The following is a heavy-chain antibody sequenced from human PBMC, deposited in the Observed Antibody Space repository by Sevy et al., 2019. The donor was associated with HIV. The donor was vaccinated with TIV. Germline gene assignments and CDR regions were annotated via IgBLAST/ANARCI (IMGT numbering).Heavy chain of an antibody. CDR1: GFTFNTDN. CDR3: ASSDATSRFGYYYFAMDF. Sequence: GGSLRLSCAVSGFTFNTDNMNWVRQAPGKGLEWVSYISYTSTTIYYADSARGRFTISRDNAKNTLYLQMNSLRDEDTAVYYCASSDATSRFGYYYFAMDFWGQGTSVTVSS. D-gene: IGHD3-22*01. CDR2: ISYTSTTI. J-gene: IGHJ6*02. V-gene: IGHV3-48*02.